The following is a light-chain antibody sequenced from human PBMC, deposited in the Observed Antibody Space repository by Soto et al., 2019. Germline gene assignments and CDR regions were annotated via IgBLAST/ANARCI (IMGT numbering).Light chain of an antibody. CDR3: QQYYSYPWT. V-gene: IGKV1-5*03. CDR2: GAS. Sequence: DIQITQSPSTLSGSVGDRLTIPCRASQTISSRLAWYQQKPGKAPKLLIYGASTMKSGIPSRFSGSGSGTDFTLTISCLQSEDFATYYCQQYYSYPWTFGQGTKVDIK. J-gene: IGKJ1*01. CDR1: QTISSR.